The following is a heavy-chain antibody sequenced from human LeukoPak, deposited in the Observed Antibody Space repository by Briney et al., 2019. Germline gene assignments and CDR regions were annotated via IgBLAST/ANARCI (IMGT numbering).Heavy chain of an antibody. CDR3: ARGPLSLSPDFDY. V-gene: IGHV4-31*03. Sequence: SETLSLTCTVSGGSISSGGYYWSWIRQHPGKGLEWIGYIYYSGSTYYNPSLKSRVTISVDTSKNQFSLKLSSVTAADTAVYYCARGPLSLSPDFDYWGQGTLVTVSS. J-gene: IGHJ4*02. CDR1: GGSISSGGYY. CDR2: IYYSGST. D-gene: IGHD2/OR15-2a*01.